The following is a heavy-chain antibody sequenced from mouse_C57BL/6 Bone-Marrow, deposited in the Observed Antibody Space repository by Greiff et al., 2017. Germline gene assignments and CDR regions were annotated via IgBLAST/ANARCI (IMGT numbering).Heavy chain of an antibody. CDR1: GYTFTSYW. V-gene: IGHV1-7*01. CDR3: VGDSSGRDYVDY. Sequence: QVQLQQSGAELAKPGASVKLSCKASGYTFTSYWMHWVKQRPGQGLEWIGYLNPSSGYTKYNQKFKDKATLTADKSASTAYMQLSSLTYEDSAVYCGVGDSSGRDYVDYWGQGTTLTVSA. D-gene: IGHD3-2*02. CDR2: LNPSSGYT. J-gene: IGHJ2*01.